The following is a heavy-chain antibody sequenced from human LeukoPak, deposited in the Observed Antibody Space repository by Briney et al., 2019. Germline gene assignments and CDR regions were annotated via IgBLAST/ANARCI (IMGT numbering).Heavy chain of an antibody. D-gene: IGHD4-11*01. CDR1: GFTFSHYG. Sequence: GGSLRLSCAASGFTFSHYGMHWVRQTPGAGLEWVAVIWSDGSDTYYAKSVKGRVTISRDNSKNTLFLQMNSLRAEDTAVYYCAKDAQRGFDYSNSLQNWGQGILVTVSS. CDR3: AKDAQRGFDYSNSLQN. V-gene: IGHV3-33*06. CDR2: IWSDGSDT. J-gene: IGHJ1*01.